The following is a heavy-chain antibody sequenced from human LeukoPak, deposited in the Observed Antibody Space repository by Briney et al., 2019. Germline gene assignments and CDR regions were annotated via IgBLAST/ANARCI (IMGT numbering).Heavy chain of an antibody. CDR2: INHSGST. D-gene: IGHD3-22*01. V-gene: IGHV4-34*01. CDR1: GGSFSGYY. J-gene: IGHJ2*01. CDR3: ARGRTYYYDSSGYYYARYFDL. Sequence: PSETLSLTCAVYGGSFSGYYWSWIRQPPGKGLEWIGEINHSGSTNYNPSLKSRVTISVDTSKNQFSLKLRSVTAADTAVYYCARGRTYYYDSSGYYYARYFDLWGRGTLVTVSS.